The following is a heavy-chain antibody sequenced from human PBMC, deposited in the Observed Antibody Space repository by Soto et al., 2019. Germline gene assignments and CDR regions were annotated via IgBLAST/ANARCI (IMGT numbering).Heavy chain of an antibody. CDR2: ISYDGSNK. CDR3: ARDPGFYGDNFDY. Sequence: QVQLVESGGGVVQPGRSLRLSCAASGFTFSSYAMHWVRQAPGKGLEWVAVISYDGSNKYYADSVKGRFTISRDNSKNTLYLQMNSLRAEDTAVYYCARDPGFYGDNFDYWGQGTLVTVSS. J-gene: IGHJ4*02. D-gene: IGHD4-17*01. CDR1: GFTFSSYA. V-gene: IGHV3-30-3*01.